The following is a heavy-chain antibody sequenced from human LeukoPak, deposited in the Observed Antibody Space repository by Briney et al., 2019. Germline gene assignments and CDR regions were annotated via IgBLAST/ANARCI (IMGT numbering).Heavy chain of an antibody. V-gene: IGHV3-30*18. J-gene: IGHJ4*02. CDR3: AKAQRITVFGVPHGDV. CDR2: ISYDGSNK. CDR1: GFTFNSYG. D-gene: IGHD3-3*01. Sequence: PGRSLRLSCAASGFTFNSYGMHWVRQAPGKGLEWVAVISYDGSNKYYADSVKGRFTISRDNSKNTLYLQMNSLRAEDTAVYYCAKAQRITVFGVPHGDVWGQGTLVTVSS.